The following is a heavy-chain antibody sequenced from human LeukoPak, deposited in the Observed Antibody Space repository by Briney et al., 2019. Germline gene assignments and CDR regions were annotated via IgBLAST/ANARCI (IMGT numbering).Heavy chain of an antibody. Sequence: GGSLRLSCAASGFTFSSYWMHWVRQAPGKGLVWVSSINSDGSSTSYADSVKGRFTISRDNAKNTLYLQMNSLRAEDTAVYYCAIGADELEGGYRGQGTLVTVSS. D-gene: IGHD1-1*01. CDR1: GFTFSSYW. J-gene: IGHJ4*02. CDR2: INSDGSST. CDR3: AIGADELEGGY. V-gene: IGHV3-74*01.